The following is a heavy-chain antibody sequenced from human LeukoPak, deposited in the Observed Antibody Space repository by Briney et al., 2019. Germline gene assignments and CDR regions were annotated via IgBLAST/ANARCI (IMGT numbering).Heavy chain of an antibody. J-gene: IGHJ4*02. D-gene: IGHD6-19*01. Sequence: SETLSLTCAVDGGSFSGYYWSWIRQPPGKGLEWIGEINHSGSTNYNPSLKSRVTISVDTSKNQFSLKLSSVTAADTAVYYCARRLGSSGWYIEYYFDYWGQGTLVTVSS. V-gene: IGHV4-34*01. CDR2: INHSGST. CDR1: GGSFSGYY. CDR3: ARRLGSSGWYIEYYFDY.